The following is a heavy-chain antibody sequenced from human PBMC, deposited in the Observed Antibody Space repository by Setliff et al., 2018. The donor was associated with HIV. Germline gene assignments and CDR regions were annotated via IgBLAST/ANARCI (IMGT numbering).Heavy chain of an antibody. J-gene: IGHJ6*02. V-gene: IGHV3-23*01. CDR1: GFTFSNYA. Sequence: PGGSLRLSCAAPGFTFSNYAMSWVRQAPGKGLEWVSSISGSGDGTYYADSVKGRFNVSRDDSKSIAYLQMNSLKTEDTAVYYCTRDRYSSGWYGMDVWGQGTTVTVSS. CDR2: ISGSGDGT. D-gene: IGHD6-19*01. CDR3: TRDRYSSGWYGMDV.